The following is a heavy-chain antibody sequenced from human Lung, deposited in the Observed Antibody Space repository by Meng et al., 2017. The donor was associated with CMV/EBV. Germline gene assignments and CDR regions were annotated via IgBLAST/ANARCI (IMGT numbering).Heavy chain of an antibody. Sequence: GXPLRLXFAAPGFTFSRYGMSWVRRAPGKGLKGVANIKQDGSEKYYVDSVKGRFTISRDKAKSSLYLQMNSLRAEDTAVYYFERVRKAVVSPNCLDYWCQGTPVTVSS. CDR1: GFTFSRYG. J-gene: IGHJ4*02. V-gene: IGHV3-7*01. D-gene: IGHD6-19*01. CDR2: IKQDGSEK. CDR3: ERVRKAVVSPNCLDY.